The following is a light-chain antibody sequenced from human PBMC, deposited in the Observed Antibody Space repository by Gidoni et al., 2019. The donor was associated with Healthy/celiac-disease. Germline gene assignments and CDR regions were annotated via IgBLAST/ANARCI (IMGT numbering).Light chain of an antibody. CDR1: QSVSSSY. Sequence: EIVLTQPPGTLSLSPGERATLSCRASQSVSSSYLAWYQQKPGQAPRLLIDGASTRATGITDMFSGSGSGTDFTLTISRLEPEDVAVYYWQQYGSSPLFGGGTKLEIK. CDR3: QQYGSSPL. V-gene: IGKV3-20*01. J-gene: IGKJ4*01. CDR2: GAS.